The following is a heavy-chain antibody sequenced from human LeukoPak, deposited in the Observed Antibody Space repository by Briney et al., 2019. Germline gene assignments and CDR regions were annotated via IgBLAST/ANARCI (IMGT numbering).Heavy chain of an antibody. V-gene: IGHV1-18*04. J-gene: IGHJ5*02. D-gene: IGHD5-18*01. Sequence: ASVKVSCKASGYTFTGYYMHWVRQAPGQGLEWMGWISAYNGNTNYAQKLQGRVTMTTDTSTSTAYMELRSLRSDDTAVYYCARDRLWLRGSWFDPWGQGTLVTVSS. CDR3: ARDRLWLRGSWFDP. CDR2: ISAYNGNT. CDR1: GYTFTGYY.